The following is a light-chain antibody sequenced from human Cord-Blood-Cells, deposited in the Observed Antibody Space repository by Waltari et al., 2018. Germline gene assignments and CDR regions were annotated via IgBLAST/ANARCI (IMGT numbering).Light chain of an antibody. J-gene: IGLJ3*02. CDR3: SSYTSSSTLV. CDR2: RNN. CDR1: SSNIGSNY. V-gene: IGLV1-47*01. Sequence: QSVLTQPPSASGTPGQRVTISCSGRSSNIGSNYVYWYQQLPGTAPKLPIYRNNQRPSGVPDRFSGSKSGTSASLAISGLRSEDEADYYCSSYTSSSTLVFGGGTKLTVL.